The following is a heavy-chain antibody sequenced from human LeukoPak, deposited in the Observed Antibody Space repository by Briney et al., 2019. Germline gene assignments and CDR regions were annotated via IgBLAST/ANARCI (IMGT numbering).Heavy chain of an antibody. CDR2: INPSGGST. CDR3: ARDLEFGLVYFDY. J-gene: IGHJ4*02. D-gene: IGHD3-3*01. V-gene: IGHV1-46*01. Sequence: ASVNVSCKASGYTFTSYYIHWVRQAPGQGLEWMGIINPSGGSTSYAQKFQGRVTMTRDTSTSTVYMELSSLRSEDTAVYYCARDLEFGLVYFDYWGQGTLVTVSS. CDR1: GYTFTSYY.